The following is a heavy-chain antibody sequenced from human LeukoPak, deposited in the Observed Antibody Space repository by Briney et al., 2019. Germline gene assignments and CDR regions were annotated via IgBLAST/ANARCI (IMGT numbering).Heavy chain of an antibody. V-gene: IGHV4-39*01. CDR2: TYYSGST. CDR1: GGSISSSSYY. CDR3: ARHKYSSGWPPEGAFDI. Sequence: SETLSLTCTVSGGSISSSSYYWGWIRQPQGKGRKGIGGTYYSGSTYYNPSLKSRVTISVDTSKNQFSLKLSSVTAADTAVYYCARHKYSSGWPPEGAFDIWGQGTMVTVSS. D-gene: IGHD6-19*01. J-gene: IGHJ3*02.